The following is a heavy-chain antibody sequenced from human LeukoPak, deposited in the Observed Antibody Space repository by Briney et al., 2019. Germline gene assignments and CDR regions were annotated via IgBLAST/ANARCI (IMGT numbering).Heavy chain of an antibody. CDR2: MNPNSGNT. D-gene: IGHD3-22*01. CDR3: ARGIYDSSGRTYAFDI. CDR1: GYTFTSYD. Sequence: ASVKVSCKASGYTFTSYDINWVRQATGQGLEWMGWMNPNSGNTGYAQKFQGRVTITRNTSISTAYMELSSLRSEDTAVYYCARGIYDSSGRTYAFDIWGQGTMVTVFS. J-gene: IGHJ3*02. V-gene: IGHV1-8*03.